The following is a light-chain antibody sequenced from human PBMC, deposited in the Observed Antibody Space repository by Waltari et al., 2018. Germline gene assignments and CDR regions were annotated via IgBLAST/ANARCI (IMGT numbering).Light chain of an antibody. CDR2: VNRDGSH. V-gene: IGLV4-69*01. Sequence: QLVLTQSPSASASLGASVKLTCTLSSGPRSDAIAWHQQQPEKGPRYLMKVNRDGSHSNGDGIPDRFSGSSSGAERYLIISSLQSEDEADYYCQTGGHGIWVFGGGTKLTVL. CDR3: QTGGHGIWV. J-gene: IGLJ3*02. CDR1: SGPRSDA.